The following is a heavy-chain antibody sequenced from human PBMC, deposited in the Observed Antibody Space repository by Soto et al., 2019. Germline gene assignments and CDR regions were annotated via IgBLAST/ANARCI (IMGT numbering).Heavy chain of an antibody. CDR2: IYYSGST. D-gene: IGHD3-22*01. CDR3: ARDLKKYYYDSSGYSPPRYYYYYYGMDV. V-gene: IGHV4-30-4*01. CDR1: GGSISSGDYY. Sequence: PSETLSLTCTVSGGSISSGDYYWSWIRQPPGKGLEWIGYIYYSGSTYYNPSLKSRVTISVDTSKSQFSLKLSSVTAADTAVYYCARDLKKYYYDSSGYSPPRYYYYYYGMDVWGQGTTVTVSS. J-gene: IGHJ6*02.